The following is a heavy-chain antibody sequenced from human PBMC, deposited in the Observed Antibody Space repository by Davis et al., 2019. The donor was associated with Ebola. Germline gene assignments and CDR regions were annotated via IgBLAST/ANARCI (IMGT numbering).Heavy chain of an antibody. D-gene: IGHD2-2*01. V-gene: IGHV4-4*02. CDR3: VRRVPAAAFDI. J-gene: IGHJ3*02. Sequence: MPSETLSLTCAVSGGSISSSNWWSWVRQPPGKGLEWIGEINHSGSTNYNPSLKSRVTISVDTSKNQFSLKLSSVTAADTAVYYCVRRVPAAAFDIWGQGTMVTVSS. CDR2: INHSGST. CDR1: GGSISSSNW.